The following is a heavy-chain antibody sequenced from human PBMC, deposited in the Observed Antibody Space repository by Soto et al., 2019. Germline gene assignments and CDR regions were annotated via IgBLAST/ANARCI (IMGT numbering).Heavy chain of an antibody. J-gene: IGHJ4*02. V-gene: IGHV1-69*01. D-gene: IGHD3-22*01. Sequence: QVQLVQSGAEVKKPGSSVKVSCKASGGTFSSYAISWVRQAPGQGLEWMGGIIPIFGTANYAQKFQGRVTITADESTSTAYMELSSLRSEDTAVYYCASEGATPDYYDSSGYRLGYWGQGTLVTVSS. CDR3: ASEGATPDYYDSSGYRLGY. CDR2: IIPIFGTA. CDR1: GGTFSSYA.